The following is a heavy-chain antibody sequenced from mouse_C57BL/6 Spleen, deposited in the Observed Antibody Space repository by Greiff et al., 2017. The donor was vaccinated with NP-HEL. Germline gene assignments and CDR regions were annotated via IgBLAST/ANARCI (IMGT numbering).Heavy chain of an antibody. Sequence: EVKLMESGPGLVKPSQSLSLTCSVTGYSITSGYYWNWIRQFPGNKLEWMGYISYDGSNNYNPSLKNRISITRDTSKNQFFLKLNSVTTEDTATYYCARGTENYAMDYWGQGTSVTVSS. J-gene: IGHJ4*01. CDR2: ISYDGSN. V-gene: IGHV3-6*01. CDR1: GYSITSGYY. CDR3: ARGTENYAMDY.